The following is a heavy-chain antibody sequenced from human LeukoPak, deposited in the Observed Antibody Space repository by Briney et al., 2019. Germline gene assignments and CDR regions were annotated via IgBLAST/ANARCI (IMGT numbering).Heavy chain of an antibody. CDR2: IPYDGSNK. D-gene: IGHD2-15*01. V-gene: IGHV3-30*02. CDR1: GSTFSGYG. J-gene: IGHJ4*02. Sequence: GGSLRLSCAASGSTFSGYGMHWVRQGPGKGLEWVAFIPYDGSNKQYADSVKGRFTISRDNSKNTLYLQMSSLRPEDTAVYFCSIIAANSFDYWGQGTLVTVSS. CDR3: SIIAANSFDY.